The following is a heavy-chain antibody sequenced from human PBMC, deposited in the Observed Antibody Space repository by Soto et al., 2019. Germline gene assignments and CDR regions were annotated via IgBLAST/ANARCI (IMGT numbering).Heavy chain of an antibody. Sequence: GGSLRLSCAASGFTFSSYSMNWVRQAPGKGLEWVSSISSSSSYIYYADSVKGRFTISRDNAKNSLYLQMNSLRAEDTAVYYCARDRNPSITIFGVVIMFWFDPSGQGTLVTVSS. CDR2: ISSSSSYI. J-gene: IGHJ5*02. CDR3: ARDRNPSITIFGVVIMFWFDP. V-gene: IGHV3-21*01. CDR1: GFTFSSYS. D-gene: IGHD3-3*01.